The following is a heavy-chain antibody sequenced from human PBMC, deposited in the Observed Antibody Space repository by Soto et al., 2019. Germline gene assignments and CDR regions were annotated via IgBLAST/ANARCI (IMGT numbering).Heavy chain of an antibody. J-gene: IGHJ4*02. V-gene: IGHV4-4*02. CDR3: ARHGGRFFEY. CDR1: GVSFSSGYW. D-gene: IGHD2-15*01. Sequence: QVQLQESGPGLVKPSETLSLTCAVSGVSFSSGYWWSWVRQPPGKGLQWIGQISQSGTANYNPSLESRVTMSVDKSKNQFSLILTSVTAADTAVYYCARHGGRFFEYWGQGILVTVSS. CDR2: ISQSGTA.